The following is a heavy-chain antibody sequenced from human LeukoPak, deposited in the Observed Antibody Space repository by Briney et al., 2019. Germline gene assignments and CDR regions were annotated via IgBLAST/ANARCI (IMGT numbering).Heavy chain of an antibody. CDR1: GFTFSDYF. J-gene: IGHJ6*03. CDR3: GRAKEDYSGYGTYEQYYYFYMDV. Sequence: GGSLRLSCAASGFTFSDYFMSWIRQAPGKGLEWVSYISNRGTTIYYADFVKGRFTVSRDNAKNSLYLHMNSLRAEDTAVYYCGRAKEDYSGYGTYEQYYYFYMDVWGKGTTVTVSS. D-gene: IGHD5-12*01. CDR2: ISNRGTTI. V-gene: IGHV3-11*01.